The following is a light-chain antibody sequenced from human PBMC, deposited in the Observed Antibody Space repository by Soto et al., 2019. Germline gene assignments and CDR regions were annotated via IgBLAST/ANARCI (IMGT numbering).Light chain of an antibody. Sequence: DIQMTQSPSTLSASVGDRVTITCRASQSISDWLAWFQQRPGKAPKLLIYRASSLESGVPSRFSGSGFGTEFTLTISSLQPDDFATYYCQQYNSYWTFGQGTKVDIK. CDR1: QSISDW. V-gene: IGKV1-5*03. CDR3: QQYNSYWT. J-gene: IGKJ1*01. CDR2: RAS.